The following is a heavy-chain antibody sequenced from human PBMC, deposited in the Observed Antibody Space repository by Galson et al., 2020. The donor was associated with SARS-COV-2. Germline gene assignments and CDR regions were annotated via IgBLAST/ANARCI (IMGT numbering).Heavy chain of an antibody. J-gene: IGHJ6*03. CDR3: ARSLEVLEWSGHHYYMDV. CDR1: GFTFRGHW. Sequence: GESLKISCAASGFTFRGHWMTWVRQAPGKGLEWVANIKQDGREQYYLGSVSGRFTISTDYSTKSVFLQMNSLRVDDTAVYYCARSLEVLEWSGHHYYMDVWGQGTTVTVSS. D-gene: IGHD3-3*01. CDR2: IKQDGREQ. V-gene: IGHV3-7*03.